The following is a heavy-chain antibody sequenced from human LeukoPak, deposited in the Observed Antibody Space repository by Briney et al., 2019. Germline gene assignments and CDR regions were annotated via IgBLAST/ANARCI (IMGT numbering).Heavy chain of an antibody. V-gene: IGHV3-11*06. D-gene: IGHD2-2*01. CDR2: ISSSRSYT. J-gene: IGHJ6*02. Sequence: PGGSLRLSCAASGFTFSDYYMSWIRQAPGKGLEWVSHISSSRSYTNHADSVKGRFTISRDNAKNSLYLQMNSLRAEDTAVYYCARDCSSTSCYVFWEPGYGMDVWGQGTTVTVSS. CDR1: GFTFSDYY. CDR3: ARDCSSTSCYVFWEPGYGMDV.